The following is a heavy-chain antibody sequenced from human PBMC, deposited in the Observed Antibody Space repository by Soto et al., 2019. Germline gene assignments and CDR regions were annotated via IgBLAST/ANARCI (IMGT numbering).Heavy chain of an antibody. CDR2: IYTSGGT. V-gene: IGHV4-4*07. D-gene: IGHD4-4*01. CDR1: GGSMNGYY. CDR3: AREGTDYNEYYYGMDV. J-gene: IGHJ6*02. Sequence: XGTLALTCSVPGGSMNGYYWSWVRQPSGKGLEWIGRIYTSGGTNYNPSLKSRVTLSLDTSKNHLSLSLRSVTAADTAMYYCAREGTDYNEYYYGMDVWGQGTTVTVSS.